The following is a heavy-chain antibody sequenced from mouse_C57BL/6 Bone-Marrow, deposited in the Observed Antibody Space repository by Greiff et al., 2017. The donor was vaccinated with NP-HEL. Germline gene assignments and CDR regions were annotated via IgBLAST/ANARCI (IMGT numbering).Heavy chain of an antibody. CDR2: IDPSDSYP. CDR1: GYTFTSYW. J-gene: IGHJ2*01. D-gene: IGHD1-1*01. Sequence: QVQLQQPGAELVMPGASVKLSCKASGYTFTSYWMHWVKQRPGQGLEWIGEIDPSDSYPNYNQKFKGKSPLTVDKSSSTAYMQLSSMTSEDAAVYYCAREDYDGSEFDYWGQGTTLTVSS. V-gene: IGHV1-69*01. CDR3: AREDYDGSEFDY.